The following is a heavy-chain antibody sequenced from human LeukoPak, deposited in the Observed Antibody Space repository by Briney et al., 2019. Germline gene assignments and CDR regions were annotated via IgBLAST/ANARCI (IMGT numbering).Heavy chain of an antibody. CDR3: ARDMMATGPFDY. CDR2: IYYSGST. CDR1: GGSSTSYY. Sequence: PSETLSLTCTVSGGSSTSYYWSWIRQPPGKGLEWIGYIYYSGSTNYNPSLKSRVTISVDTSKNQFSLKLSSVTAADTAVYYCARDMMATGPFDYWGQGTLVTVSS. V-gene: IGHV4-59*01. J-gene: IGHJ4*02. D-gene: IGHD5-24*01.